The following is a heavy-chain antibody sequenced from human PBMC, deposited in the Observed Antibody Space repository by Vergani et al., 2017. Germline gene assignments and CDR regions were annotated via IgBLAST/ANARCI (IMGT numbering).Heavy chain of an antibody. CDR3: ARVGVYCSSTSCYGYYYYMDV. Sequence: QVQLVQSGAEVKKPGSSVKVSCKASGGTFSSYAISWVRQAPGHGREWMGGIIPIFGPANYAQKFQGRVTLTADESTSTAYMELSSLRSEDTAVYYCARVGVYCSSTSCYGYYYYMDVWGKGTTVTVSS. CDR2: IIPIFGPA. D-gene: IGHD2-2*01. CDR1: GGTFSSYA. J-gene: IGHJ6*03. V-gene: IGHV1-69*01.